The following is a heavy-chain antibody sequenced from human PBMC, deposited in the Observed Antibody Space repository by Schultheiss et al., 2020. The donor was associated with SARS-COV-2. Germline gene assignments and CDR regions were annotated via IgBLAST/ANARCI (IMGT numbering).Heavy chain of an antibody. CDR3: ARDEARVTVRILYYFDF. CDR2: INPKSGGT. Sequence: ASVKVSCKASGYTFTSYGISWVRQAPGQGPEWMGWINPKSGGTNYARKFQGRVTMTRDTSISTAYMELNRLRSGDTAVYFCARDEARVTVRILYYFDFWGQGTLVTVSS. D-gene: IGHD2-15*01. J-gene: IGHJ4*02. CDR1: GYTFTSYG. V-gene: IGHV1-2*02.